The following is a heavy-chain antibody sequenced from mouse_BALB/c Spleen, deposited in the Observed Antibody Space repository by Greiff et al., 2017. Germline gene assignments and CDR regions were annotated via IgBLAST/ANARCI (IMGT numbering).Heavy chain of an antibody. CDR1: GFSINSGY. CDR2: ISCSGST. V-gene: IGHV3-8*02. J-gene: IGHJ2*01. CDR3: ARSPDYYGSRDY. Sequence: EVQLQESGPSFVKPSQTLSLTCSVTGFSINSGYWNWIRKFPGNKLEYMGYISCSGSTYYNPSLKSRISITRDTSKNQYYLQLNSVTTEETATYCCARSPDYYGSRDYWGQGTTLTVSA. D-gene: IGHD1-1*01.